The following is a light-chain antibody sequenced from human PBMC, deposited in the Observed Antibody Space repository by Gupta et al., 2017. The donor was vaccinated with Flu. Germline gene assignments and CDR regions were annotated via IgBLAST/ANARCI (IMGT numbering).Light chain of an antibody. Sequence: DIVMTQSPLSLPVTPGEPASISCRSSQSLLHSNGYNYLDWYLQKPGQSPQVLIYLGSNRASGVPDRFSGSGSGTDFTLKIRRVEAEDVGIYYCMQALQSPYTFGQGTKLEIK. V-gene: IGKV2-28*01. CDR1: QSLLHSNGYNY. CDR3: MQALQSPYT. CDR2: LGS. J-gene: IGKJ2*01.